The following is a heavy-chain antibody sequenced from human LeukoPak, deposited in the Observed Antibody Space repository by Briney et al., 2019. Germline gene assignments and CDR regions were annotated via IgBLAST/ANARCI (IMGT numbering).Heavy chain of an antibody. J-gene: IGHJ5*02. CDR1: GGSISSYC. CDR2: IYYSGST. D-gene: IGHD3-10*01. Sequence: SETLSLTCTVSGGSISSYCWSWIRQPPGKGLEWIGYIYYSGSTNYNPSLKSRVTISVDTSKNQFSLKLSSVTAADTAVYYCASYGLLWQRGFDPWGQGTLVTVSS. CDR3: ASYGLLWQRGFDP. V-gene: IGHV4-59*01.